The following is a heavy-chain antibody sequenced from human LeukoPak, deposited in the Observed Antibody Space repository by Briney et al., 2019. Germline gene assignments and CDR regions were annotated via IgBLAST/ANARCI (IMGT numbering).Heavy chain of an antibody. D-gene: IGHD4-17*01. CDR2: IWYDGSNK. Sequence: GGSLGLSCAASGFTFSSYGMHWVRQAPGKGLEWVAVIWYDGSNKYYADSVKGRFTISRDNSKNTLYLQMNSLRAEDTAVYYCASGVADYGDYVWYYFDYWGQGTLVTVSS. V-gene: IGHV3-33*01. CDR1: GFTFSSYG. J-gene: IGHJ4*02. CDR3: ASGVADYGDYVWYYFDY.